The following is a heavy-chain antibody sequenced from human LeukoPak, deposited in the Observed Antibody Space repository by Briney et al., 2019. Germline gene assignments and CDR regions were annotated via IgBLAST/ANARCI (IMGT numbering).Heavy chain of an antibody. V-gene: IGHV3-21*01. Sequence: GGSLRLSCAASGFTFSSYNMKWVRQAPGKGLEWVSSISSRSSYIFYADSVKGRFTISRDNAKKSLYLQMNSLRAEDTAVYYCAKKRITDEDRGNYLDYWGQGTLVTVSS. CDR1: GFTFSSYN. CDR3: AKKRITDEDRGNYLDY. CDR2: ISSRSSYI. D-gene: IGHD1-14*01. J-gene: IGHJ4*02.